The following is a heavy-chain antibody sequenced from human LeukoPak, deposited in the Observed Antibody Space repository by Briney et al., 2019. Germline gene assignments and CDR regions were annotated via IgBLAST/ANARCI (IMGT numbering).Heavy chain of an antibody. CDR1: GFTFSSYG. Sequence: GGSLRLSCAASGFTFSSYGMHWVRQAPGKGLEWVAFIRYDASNKYYADSVKGRFTISRDNSKNTLYLQMNSLRAEDTAVYYCAKDPLWFGESFGFDYWGQGTLVTVSS. D-gene: IGHD3-10*01. V-gene: IGHV3-30*02. CDR3: AKDPLWFGESFGFDY. J-gene: IGHJ4*02. CDR2: IRYDASNK.